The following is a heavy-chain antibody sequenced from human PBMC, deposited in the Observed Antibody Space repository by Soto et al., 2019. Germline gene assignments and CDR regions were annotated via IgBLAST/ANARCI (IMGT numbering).Heavy chain of an antibody. D-gene: IGHD3-22*01. J-gene: IGHJ4*02. Sequence: GGSLSLSRAASGFTFRSYAMSWVRQAPGEGREWVSAISGSGGSTYYADSVKGRFTISRDNSKNTLYLQMNSLRAEDTAVYYCAKDLLYDSSGYSYRYWGQGTLLTVSS. V-gene: IGHV3-23*01. CDR1: GFTFRSYA. CDR3: AKDLLYDSSGYSYRY. CDR2: ISGSGGST.